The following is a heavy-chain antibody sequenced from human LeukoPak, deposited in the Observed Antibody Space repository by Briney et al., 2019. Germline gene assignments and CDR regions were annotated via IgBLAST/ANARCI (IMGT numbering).Heavy chain of an antibody. Sequence: EGSLRLSCAVSGITLSNCGMSWVRQAPGKGLEWVAGLSGSGGGTNYADSVQGRFTISRDNPKNTLYLQMNSLRAEDTAVYFCAKRGVVIRVFLVGFHKEAYYFDSWGQGALVTVSS. J-gene: IGHJ4*02. CDR1: GITLSNCG. CDR3: AKRGVVIRVFLVGFHKEAYYFDS. D-gene: IGHD3-10*01. V-gene: IGHV3-23*01. CDR2: LSGSGGGT.